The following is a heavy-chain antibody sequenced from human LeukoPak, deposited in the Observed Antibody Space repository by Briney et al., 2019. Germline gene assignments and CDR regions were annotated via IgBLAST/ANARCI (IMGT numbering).Heavy chain of an antibody. D-gene: IGHD3-22*01. J-gene: IGHJ5*02. CDR3: ARGQYYYDSSGYFPYWFDP. Sequence: ASVKVSCKASGYTFTSYGISWVRQAPGQGLKWMGWISAYNGNTNYAQKLQGRVTITADESTSTAYMELSSLRSEDTAVYYCARGQYYYDSSGYFPYWFDPWGQGTLVTVSS. CDR1: GYTFTSYG. V-gene: IGHV1-18*01. CDR2: ISAYNGNT.